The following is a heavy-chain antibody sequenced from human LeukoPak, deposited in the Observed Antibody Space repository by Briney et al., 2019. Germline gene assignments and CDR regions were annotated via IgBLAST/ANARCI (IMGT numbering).Heavy chain of an antibody. CDR3: ARYRIVVVPAAIVYYYGMDV. CDR2: ISAYNGNT. Sequence: GASVKVSCKASGYTFTSYGISWVRQAPGQGLEWMGWISAYNGNTNYAQKLQGRVTMTTDTSTSTAYMELRSLRSDDTAVYYCARYRIVVVPAAIVYYYGMDVWGQGTTVTVSS. CDR1: GYTFTSYG. V-gene: IGHV1-18*01. J-gene: IGHJ6*02. D-gene: IGHD2-2*01.